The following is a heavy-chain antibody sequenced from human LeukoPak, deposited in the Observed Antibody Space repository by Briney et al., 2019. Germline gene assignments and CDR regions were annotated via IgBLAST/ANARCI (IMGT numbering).Heavy chain of an antibody. CDR3: ARAGRGSGQLWLLVN. V-gene: IGHV3-21*01. J-gene: IGHJ4*02. D-gene: IGHD5-18*01. CDR2: ISSSSSYI. CDR1: GFTFSSYS. Sequence: SGGSLRLSCAASGFTFSSYSMNWVRQAPGKGLEWVSSISSSSSYIYYADSVKGRFTISRDNAKNSLYLQMNSLRAEDTAVYYCARAGRGSGQLWLLVNWGQGTLVTVSS.